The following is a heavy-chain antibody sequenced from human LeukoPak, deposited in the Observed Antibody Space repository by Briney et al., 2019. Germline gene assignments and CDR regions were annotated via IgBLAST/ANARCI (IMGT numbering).Heavy chain of an antibody. CDR1: GFTFSSYA. CDR3: ATFWGSGSYYYYYMDV. J-gene: IGHJ6*03. D-gene: IGHD3-10*01. Sequence: GGSLRLSCAASGFTFSSYAMSWVRQAPGKGLEWVSAISGSGGSTYYADSVKGRFTISRDSSKNTLYLQMNSLRAEDTAVYYCATFWGSGSYYYYYMDVWGKGTTVTVSS. V-gene: IGHV3-23*01. CDR2: ISGSGGST.